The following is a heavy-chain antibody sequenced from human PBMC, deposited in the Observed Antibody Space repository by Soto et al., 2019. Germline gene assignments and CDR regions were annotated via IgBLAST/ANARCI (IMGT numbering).Heavy chain of an antibody. CDR2: IFSNDEK. D-gene: IGHD1-7*01. Sequence: QVTLKESGPVLVKPTETLTLTCTVSGFSLSNARMGVSWIRQPPGKALEWLAHIFSNDEKSYSTSLKSRLTTSKDTSKSQVVLTMTNMDPVDTATYYCARIKAATGTTYYYYGMDVWGQGTTVTVSS. J-gene: IGHJ6*02. CDR1: GFSLSNARMG. CDR3: ARIKAATGTTYYYYGMDV. V-gene: IGHV2-26*01.